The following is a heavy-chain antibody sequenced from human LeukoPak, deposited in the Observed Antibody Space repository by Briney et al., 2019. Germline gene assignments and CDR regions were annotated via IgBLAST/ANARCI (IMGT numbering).Heavy chain of an antibody. D-gene: IGHD3/OR15-3a*01. CDR1: GGSISSGSNY. V-gene: IGHV4-61*02. CDR3: AREGGDWSYYYMDV. J-gene: IGHJ6*03. Sequence: SETLSLTCTVSGGSISSGSNYWSWIRQPAGKGLEWIGRIYTSGSTNYNPSLKSRVTISVDTSKNQFSLKLSSVTAADTAVYYCAREGGDWSYYYMDVWGKGTTVTISS. CDR2: IYTSGST.